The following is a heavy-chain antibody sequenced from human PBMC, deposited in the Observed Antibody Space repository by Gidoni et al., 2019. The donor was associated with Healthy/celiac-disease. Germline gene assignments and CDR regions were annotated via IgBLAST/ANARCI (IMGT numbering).Heavy chain of an antibody. CDR2: IWYDGSNK. V-gene: IGHV3-33*01. Sequence: QVLLVESGGGVVQPGRSLRLSCAASGFTSSSYGMHWVRQAPGKGLEWVAVIWYDGSNKYYADSVKGRFSISRDHSKNTLNLQMNSLRAEDTAVYYCARQYDSSGYYPYGMDVWGQGTTVTVSS. CDR1: GFTSSSYG. J-gene: IGHJ6*02. CDR3: ARQYDSSGYYPYGMDV. D-gene: IGHD3-22*01.